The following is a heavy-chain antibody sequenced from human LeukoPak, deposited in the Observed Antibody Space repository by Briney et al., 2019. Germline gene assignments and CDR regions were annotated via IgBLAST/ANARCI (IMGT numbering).Heavy chain of an antibody. CDR3: ARFTPSSDYQFAFDY. J-gene: IGHJ4*02. D-gene: IGHD4-11*01. CDR1: GGSLSSYY. V-gene: IGHV4-59*08. Sequence: PSETLSLTCTVSGGSLSSYYWSWIRQPPGKGLEWIGYIYYSGNTYYNPSLKSRVTISVDTSKNQFSLKLSSVTAADTAVYYCARFTPSSDYQFAFDYWGQGTLVTVSS. CDR2: IYYSGNT.